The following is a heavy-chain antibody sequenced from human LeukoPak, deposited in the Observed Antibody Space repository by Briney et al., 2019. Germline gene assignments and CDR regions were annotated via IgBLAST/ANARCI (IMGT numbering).Heavy chain of an antibody. Sequence: ASVKVSCKASGYTFTSYYMHWARQAPGQGLEWMGIINPSGGSTSYAQKFQGRVTMTRDTSTSTVYMELSSLRSEDTAVYYCARAQPRYYYDSSGYDYWGQGTLVTVSS. J-gene: IGHJ4*02. D-gene: IGHD3-22*01. CDR3: ARAQPRYYYDSSGYDY. CDR1: GYTFTSYY. V-gene: IGHV1-46*01. CDR2: INPSGGST.